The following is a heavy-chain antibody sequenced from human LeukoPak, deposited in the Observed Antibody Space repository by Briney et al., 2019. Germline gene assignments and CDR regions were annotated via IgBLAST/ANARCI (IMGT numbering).Heavy chain of an antibody. V-gene: IGHV4-4*07. Sequence: PSETLSLTCTVSGGSISSYYWSWTRQPAGKRLEWIGRIYTSGSTNYNPSLRSRVTISLDTSKNQFSLKLSSVTAADTAVYYCARDLVTGWYDAFDIWGQGTMVTVSS. D-gene: IGHD4-23*01. CDR1: GGSISSYY. CDR3: ARDLVTGWYDAFDI. CDR2: IYTSGST. J-gene: IGHJ3*02.